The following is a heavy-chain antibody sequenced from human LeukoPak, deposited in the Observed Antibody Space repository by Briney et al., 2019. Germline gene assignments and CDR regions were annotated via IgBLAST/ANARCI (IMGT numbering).Heavy chain of an antibody. CDR1: GFSFGSYG. CDR3: ARTRGQWQVLDY. D-gene: IGHD6-19*01. CDR2: ISHEGSYQ. V-gene: IGHV3-30*03. Sequence: GGSLRLSCAASGFSFGSYGIHWVRQAPGKGLEWVAVISHEGSYQSYADSVKGRFTISRDNSKNMVYLQLNSLRPEDTALYYCARTRGQWQVLDYWGQGTLVTVSS. J-gene: IGHJ4*02.